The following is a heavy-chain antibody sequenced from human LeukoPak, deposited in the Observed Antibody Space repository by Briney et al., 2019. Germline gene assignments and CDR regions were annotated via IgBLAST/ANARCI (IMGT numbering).Heavy chain of an antibody. J-gene: IGHJ4*02. CDR2: IKQEGSEQ. CDR3: ARDGFVGAADY. CDR1: GFIFSGYW. V-gene: IGHV3-7*01. Sequence: PGGALRLSRAGSGFIFSGYWLKWVRQAPGKGLERGANIKQEGSEQHYVDSVRGRFTISRDNAKKSLYLQMNSLRVEDTAVYYCARDGFVGAADYWGQGTLVTVSS. D-gene: IGHD6-13*01.